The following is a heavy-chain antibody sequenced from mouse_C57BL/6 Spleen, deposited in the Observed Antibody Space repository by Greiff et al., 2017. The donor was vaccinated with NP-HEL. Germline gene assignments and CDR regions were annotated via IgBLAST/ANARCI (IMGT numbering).Heavy chain of an antibody. J-gene: IGHJ4*01. CDR1: GYTFTDYY. CDR2: INPNNGGT. CDR3: ARLGELYSLDY. Sequence: VQLQQSGPELVKPGASVKISCKASGYTFTDYYMNWVKQSHGKSLEWIGDINPNNGGTSYNQKFKGKATLTVDKSSSTAYMELRSLTSEDSAVYYCARLGELYSLDYWGQGTSVTVSS. V-gene: IGHV1-26*01. D-gene: IGHD2-12*01.